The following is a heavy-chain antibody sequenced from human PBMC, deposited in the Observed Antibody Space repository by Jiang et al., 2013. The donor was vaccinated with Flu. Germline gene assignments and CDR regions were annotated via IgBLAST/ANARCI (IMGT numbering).Heavy chain of an antibody. D-gene: IGHD1-26*01. V-gene: IGHV4-39*01. CDR3: AGLPVSQWELLNF. Sequence: KSRVTISVDTSKNQFSLKLSSVTAADTAVYYCAGLPVSQWELLNFWGQGTLVTVSS. J-gene: IGHJ4*02.